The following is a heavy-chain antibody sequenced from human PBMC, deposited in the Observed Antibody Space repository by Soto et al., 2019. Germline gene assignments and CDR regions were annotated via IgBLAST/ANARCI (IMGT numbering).Heavy chain of an antibody. Sequence: QVQLVQSGAEVKKPGASVKVSCKASGYTFTSYGISWVRQAPGQGLEWMGWISAYNGNTNYAQKLQGRVTMTTDTSTSTAYMELRSLRSDDTAVYYCAKDLRWFGELSPTGFDYWGQGTLVTVSS. CDR2: ISAYNGNT. V-gene: IGHV1-18*01. J-gene: IGHJ4*02. D-gene: IGHD3-10*01. CDR3: AKDLRWFGELSPTGFDY. CDR1: GYTFTSYG.